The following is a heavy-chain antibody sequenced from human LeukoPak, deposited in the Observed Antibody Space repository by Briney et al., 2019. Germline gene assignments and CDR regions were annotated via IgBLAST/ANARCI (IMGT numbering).Heavy chain of an antibody. CDR2: ISSSSSTT. CDR3: AKDVGKWESLHFFDY. V-gene: IGHV3-48*04. CDR1: GFTFSSYS. Sequence: GGSLRLSCAASGFTFSSYSMNWVRQAPGKGLEWVSYISSSSSTTYYADSVKGRFTISRDDSRNTLYLQMNSLRGDDTAVYYCAKDVGKWESLHFFDYWGQGTLVTVSS. J-gene: IGHJ4*02. D-gene: IGHD1-26*01.